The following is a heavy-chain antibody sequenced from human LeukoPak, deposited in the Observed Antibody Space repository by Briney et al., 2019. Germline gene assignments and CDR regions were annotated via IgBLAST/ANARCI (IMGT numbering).Heavy chain of an antibody. Sequence: GASVKVSCKASGYTFTGYYMQWVRQAPGQGLEWMGWISAYNGNTNYAQKLQGRVTMTTDTSTSTAYMELRSLRSDDTAVYYCARGYSGYDPDFSYYYYYMDVWGKGTTVTVSS. V-gene: IGHV1-18*04. J-gene: IGHJ6*03. CDR2: ISAYNGNT. CDR1: GYTFTGYY. CDR3: ARGYSGYDPDFSYYYYYMDV. D-gene: IGHD5-12*01.